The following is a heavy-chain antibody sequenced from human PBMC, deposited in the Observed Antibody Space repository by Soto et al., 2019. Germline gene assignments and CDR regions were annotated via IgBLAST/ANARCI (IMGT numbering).Heavy chain of an antibody. Sequence: EVQLLESGGGLVQPGGSLRLSCAASGFTFSSYAMSWVRQAPGKGLEWVSAISGSGGSTYYADSVKGRFTISRDNSKNTLYLQMNSLRAEDTAVYYCASSIAVAGTRGGSDYWGQGTLVTVSS. V-gene: IGHV3-23*01. D-gene: IGHD6-19*01. J-gene: IGHJ4*02. CDR1: GFTFSSYA. CDR3: ASSIAVAGTRGGSDY. CDR2: ISGSGGST.